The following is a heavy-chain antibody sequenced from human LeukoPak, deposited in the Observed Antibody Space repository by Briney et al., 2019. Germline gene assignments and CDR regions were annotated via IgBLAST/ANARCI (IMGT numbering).Heavy chain of an antibody. CDR2: IPLSGST. V-gene: IGHV4-4*02. CDR3: TRIGGHLLWATFDY. CDR1: GGSISSNDW. Sequence: SGTLSLTCTVSGGSISSNDWWSWVRQPPGKGLEWIGEIPLSGSTNYNSFLKSRVTISMDKSKNQLSLKLTSVTAADTAVYYCTRIGGHLLWATFDYWGQGTLVTVSS. J-gene: IGHJ4*02. D-gene: IGHD3-10*01.